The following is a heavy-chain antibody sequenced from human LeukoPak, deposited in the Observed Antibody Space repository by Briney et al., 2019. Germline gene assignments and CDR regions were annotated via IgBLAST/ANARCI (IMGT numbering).Heavy chain of an antibody. CDR3: AYGKAGYYYGMDV. CDR2: ISAYNGNT. D-gene: IGHD3-10*01. Sequence: ASVKVSCKASGYTFTRYGISWVRQAPGQGLEWMGWISAYNGNTNYAQKLQGRVTMTTDTSTSTAYMELRSLRSDDAAVYYCAYGKAGYYYGMDVWGQGTTVTVSS. J-gene: IGHJ6*02. CDR1: GYTFTRYG. V-gene: IGHV1-18*01.